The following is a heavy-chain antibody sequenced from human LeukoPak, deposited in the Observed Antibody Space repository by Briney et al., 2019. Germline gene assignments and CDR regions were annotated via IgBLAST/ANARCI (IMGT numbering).Heavy chain of an antibody. J-gene: IGHJ4*02. D-gene: IGHD5-18*01. CDR2: IRSKANSYAT. V-gene: IGHV3-73*01. CDR3: TRHSMVTGFDY. Sequence: GGSLRLSCAASGFTFSGSAMHWVRQASGKWLEWVGRIRSKANSYATAYAASVKGRFTISRDDSKNTAYLQMNGLKTEDTAVYYCTRHSMVTGFDYWGQGTLVTVSS. CDR1: GFTFSGSA.